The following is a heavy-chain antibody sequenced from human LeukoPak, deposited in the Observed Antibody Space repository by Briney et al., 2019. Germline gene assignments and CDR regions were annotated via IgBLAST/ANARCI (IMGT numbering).Heavy chain of an antibody. D-gene: IGHD5-24*01. CDR1: GFTFSNYA. Sequence: GGSLRLSCAASGFTFSNYAMSWVRQAPGKGLEWVSAISGGGTTTYSADSVKGRFTISRDNSKNTLYLQMISLRAEDTAVYYCARDLDDYNGLPPFFQHWGQGTLVTVSS. J-gene: IGHJ1*01. V-gene: IGHV3-23*01. CDR3: ARDLDDYNGLPPFFQH. CDR2: ISGGGTTT.